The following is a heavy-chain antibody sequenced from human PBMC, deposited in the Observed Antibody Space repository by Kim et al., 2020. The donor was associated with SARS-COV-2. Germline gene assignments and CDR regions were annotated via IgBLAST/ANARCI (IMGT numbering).Heavy chain of an antibody. V-gene: IGHV3-30*18. CDR3: ANYGSGSYFGAFDI. J-gene: IGHJ3*02. Sequence: GGSLRLSCAASGFTFSSYGMHWVRQAPGKGLEWVAVISDDGSNKYYGDSVKGRFTISRDNSKNTLYLQMNSLRAEDTAVYYCANYGSGSYFGAFDIWGQGTMVTVSS. CDR2: ISDDGSNK. D-gene: IGHD3-10*01. CDR1: GFTFSSYG.